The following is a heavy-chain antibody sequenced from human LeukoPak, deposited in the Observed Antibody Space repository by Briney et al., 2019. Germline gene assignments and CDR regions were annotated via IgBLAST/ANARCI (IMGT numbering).Heavy chain of an antibody. V-gene: IGHV3-48*03. Sequence: PGGSLRLSRAASGFPFSDHEMNWVRQAPGKGLEWVSYISSSGSDKYYPDSVKGRFTISRDNAKNSLYLQMNSLRAEDTAVYYCARRTYGAFAIWGQGTKVTVSS. D-gene: IGHD3-10*01. J-gene: IGHJ3*02. CDR3: ARRTYGAFAI. CDR2: ISSSGSDK. CDR1: GFPFSDHE.